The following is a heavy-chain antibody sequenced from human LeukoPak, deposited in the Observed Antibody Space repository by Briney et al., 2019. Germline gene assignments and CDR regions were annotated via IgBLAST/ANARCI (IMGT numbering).Heavy chain of an antibody. CDR2: ISPSGSSI. CDR1: GFTFSSFG. J-gene: IGHJ4*02. Sequence: GGSLRLSCVASGFTFSSFGMNWVRQAPGKGLEWVSYISPSGSSIYYADSVKGRFTISRDNAKNSLFLQMNSLRAEDTAVYYCASGGRISSWGQGTLVTVSS. V-gene: IGHV3-48*04. D-gene: IGHD3-16*01. CDR3: ASGGRISS.